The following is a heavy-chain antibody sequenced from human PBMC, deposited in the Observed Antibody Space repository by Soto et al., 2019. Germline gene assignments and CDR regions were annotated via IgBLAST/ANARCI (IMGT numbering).Heavy chain of an antibody. V-gene: IGHV4-4*02. J-gene: IGHJ4*02. CDR1: GGSFTSNNW. D-gene: IGHD1-7*01. CDR3: ASRDPGTSVDY. CDR2: IYRTGST. Sequence: SETLSLTCAVSGGSFTSNNWWTWVRQPPGQGLEWIGEIYRTGSTNYNPSLKSRVTISLNKSENQFSLKVTSLTAADTAVYYCASRDPGTSVDYWGQGTLVTVSS.